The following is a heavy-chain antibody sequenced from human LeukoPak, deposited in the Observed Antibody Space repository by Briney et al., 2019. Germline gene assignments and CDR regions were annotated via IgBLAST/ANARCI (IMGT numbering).Heavy chain of an antibody. J-gene: IGHJ4*02. D-gene: IGHD6-13*01. CDR3: ARSSIIAAAGPYYFDY. V-gene: IGHV1-69*06. CDR1: GYTFTSYA. Sequence: GASVKVSCKASGYTFTSYAISWVRQAPGQGLEWMGGIIPTFGTANYAQKFQGRVTITADKSTSTAYMELSSLRSEDTAVYYCARSSIIAAAGPYYFDYWGQGTLVTVSS. CDR2: IIPTFGTA.